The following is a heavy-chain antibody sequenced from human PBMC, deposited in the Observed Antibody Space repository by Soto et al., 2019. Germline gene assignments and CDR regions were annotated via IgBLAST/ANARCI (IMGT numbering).Heavy chain of an antibody. J-gene: IGHJ5*02. D-gene: IGHD3-22*01. Sequence: GASVKVSCKASGGTFSSYTISWVRQAPGQGLEWMGRIIPILGIANYAQKFQGRVTITADKSTSTAYMELSSLRSEDTAVYYCARDSPYYDSSGPQEDNWFDPWGQGTLVTVSS. V-gene: IGHV1-69*04. CDR3: ARDSPYYDSSGPQEDNWFDP. CDR2: IIPILGIA. CDR1: GGTFSSYT.